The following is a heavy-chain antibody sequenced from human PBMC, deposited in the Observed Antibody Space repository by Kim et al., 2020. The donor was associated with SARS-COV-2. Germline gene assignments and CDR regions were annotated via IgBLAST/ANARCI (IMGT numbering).Heavy chain of an antibody. CDR3: ARDVDYDILTGQDDAFDI. V-gene: IGHV1-3*01. Sequence: QGRVTITRDTSASTAYMELSSLRSEDTAVYYCARDVDYDILTGQDDAFDIWGQGTMVTVSS. J-gene: IGHJ3*02. D-gene: IGHD3-9*01.